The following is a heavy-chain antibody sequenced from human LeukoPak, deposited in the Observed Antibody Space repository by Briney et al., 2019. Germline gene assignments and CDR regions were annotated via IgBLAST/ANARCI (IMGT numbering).Heavy chain of an antibody. J-gene: IGHJ5*02. D-gene: IGHD3-3*01. CDR3: AKDRVTIFGVVYNWFDP. CDR2: ISGSGGST. V-gene: IGHV3-23*01. Sequence: GGSLRLSCAASGFTVSSNYMSWVRQAPGKGLEWVSAISGSGGSTYYADSVKGRFTISRDNSKNTLYLQMNSLRAEDTAVYYCAKDRVTIFGVVYNWFDPWGQGTLVTVSS. CDR1: GFTVSSNY.